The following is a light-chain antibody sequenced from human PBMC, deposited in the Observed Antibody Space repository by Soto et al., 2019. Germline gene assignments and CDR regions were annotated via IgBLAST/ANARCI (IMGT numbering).Light chain of an antibody. V-gene: IGKV3-15*01. CDR2: DTS. Sequence: ETVMTQSPGTLSVSLGERATLSCRASQSVSIHLAWYQQKPGQAPRLLIYDTSTRATGIPARFSGSGSGTEFTLTISSLQSEDFAVYYCQQYGSSPGTFGQGTKVEIK. CDR1: QSVSIH. J-gene: IGKJ1*01. CDR3: QQYGSSPGT.